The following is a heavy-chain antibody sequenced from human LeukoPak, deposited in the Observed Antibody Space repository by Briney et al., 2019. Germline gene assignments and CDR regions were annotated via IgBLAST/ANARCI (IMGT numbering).Heavy chain of an antibody. V-gene: IGHV1-18*01. J-gene: IGHJ5*02. CDR2: INTNNGNT. Sequence: ASQTVSCTASGYTSSTYGLMWVRQAPGQWLKWMGWINTNNGNTNYAQKFQGRVTMTTDTSTSTGYMELRSLRSDDTAVYYCARKRCTGDCYLFNPWGQGTLVTVSS. D-gene: IGHD2-21*02. CDR3: ARKRCTGDCYLFNP. CDR1: GYTSSTYG.